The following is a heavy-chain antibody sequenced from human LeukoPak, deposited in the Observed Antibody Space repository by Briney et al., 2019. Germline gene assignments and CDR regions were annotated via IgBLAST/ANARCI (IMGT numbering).Heavy chain of an antibody. Sequence: SETLSLTCTVSGGSISSYYWSWIRQPPGKGLEWIGYIYYSGSTNYNPSLKSRVTISVDTSKNQFSLKLSSVTAADTAVYYCASIYFNCPGCYYYGMDVWGQGTTVTVSS. CDR1: GGSISSYY. J-gene: IGHJ6*02. D-gene: IGHD3-9*01. CDR2: IYYSGST. CDR3: ASIYFNCPGCYYYGMDV. V-gene: IGHV4-59*01.